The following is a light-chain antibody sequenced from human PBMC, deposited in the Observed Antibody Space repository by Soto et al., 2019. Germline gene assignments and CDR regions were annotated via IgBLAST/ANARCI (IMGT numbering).Light chain of an antibody. CDR2: DVS. Sequence: QSALTQPASVSGSPGQSITISCTGTSSDVGAYTFVSWYQQHPDKVPKLMIFDVSRRPSGVSDRFSGSNSGNTASLTISGLQPEDEADEYCSSYTSSSTHVFGSGTKVTVL. V-gene: IGLV2-14*03. J-gene: IGLJ1*01. CDR1: SSDVGAYTF. CDR3: SSYTSSSTHV.